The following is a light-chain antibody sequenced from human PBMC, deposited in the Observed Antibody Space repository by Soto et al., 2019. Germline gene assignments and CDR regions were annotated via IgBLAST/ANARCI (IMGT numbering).Light chain of an antibody. J-gene: IGKJ4*01. CDR3: QQYNEWLT. V-gene: IGKV3D-15*01. CDR2: GAS. Sequence: EIVVTQSPATLSVSPGERVTLSCRASQSISSNVAWYQQTPGQAPRLLIYGASTRATGTPSRFSGSGSGTEFTLGISSLQSEDFAVYYCQQYNEWLTFGGGTKVEFK. CDR1: QSISSN.